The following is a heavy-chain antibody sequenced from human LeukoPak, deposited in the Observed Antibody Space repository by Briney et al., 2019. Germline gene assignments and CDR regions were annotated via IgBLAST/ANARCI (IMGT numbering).Heavy chain of an antibody. D-gene: IGHD6-13*01. CDR1: GGSIREYY. Sequence: PSETLSLTCTVSGGSIREYYLSWIRQPPGKGLEWIGYIYDSGSTNYNPSLKSRVTISVDTSKNQFSLKLSSVTAADTAVYYCARGSSWVKIDYWGQGTLVTVSS. J-gene: IGHJ4*02. CDR2: IYDSGST. V-gene: IGHV4-59*01. CDR3: ARGSSWVKIDY.